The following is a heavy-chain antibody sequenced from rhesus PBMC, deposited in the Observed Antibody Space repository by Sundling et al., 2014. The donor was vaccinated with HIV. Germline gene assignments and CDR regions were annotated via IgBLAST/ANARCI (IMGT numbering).Heavy chain of an antibody. V-gene: IGHV3S42*01. Sequence: EVQLVETGGGLVQPGGSLKLSCAASGFTFSSYGMSWVRQAPGKGLEWVSAINSGGGSTYYADSVKGRFTISRDNSKNTLSLQMNSLRAEDTAVYYCAKEWAVAATYYGLDSWGQGVVVTVSS. J-gene: IGHJ6*01. D-gene: IGHD4-29*01. CDR1: GFTFSSYG. CDR2: INSGGGST. CDR3: AKEWAVAATYYGLDS.